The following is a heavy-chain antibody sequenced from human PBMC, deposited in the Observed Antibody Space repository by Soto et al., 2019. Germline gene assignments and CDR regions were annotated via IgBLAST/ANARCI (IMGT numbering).Heavy chain of an antibody. D-gene: IGHD2-15*01. Sequence: ASVKVSCKASGYAFTSYGISWVRQAPGQGLEWMGWISAYNGNTNYAQKLQGRVTMTTDTSTSTAYMELRSLRSDDTAVYYCAREDIVVVVAATPVIYYYGMDVWGQGTTVTVSS. CDR1: GYAFTSYG. CDR3: AREDIVVVVAATPVIYYYGMDV. J-gene: IGHJ6*02. V-gene: IGHV1-18*01. CDR2: ISAYNGNT.